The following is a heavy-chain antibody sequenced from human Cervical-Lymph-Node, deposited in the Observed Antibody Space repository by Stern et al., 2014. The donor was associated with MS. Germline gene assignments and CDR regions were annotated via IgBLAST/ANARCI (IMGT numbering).Heavy chain of an antibody. CDR3: ARGLLGSENAFDI. D-gene: IGHD2-15*01. CDR2: ISAYNGNT. CDR1: GXTFTSXX. V-gene: IGHV1-18*01. Sequence: VQLGESGAXVXXXGASVKVXXKAXGXTFTSXXXXWVRQXXGXWLXXXGWISAYNGNTNDAQKHQGRVTMTTDTSTSTAYMELRSLRSDDTAVYYCARGLLGSENAFDIWGQGTMVTVSS. J-gene: IGHJ3*02.